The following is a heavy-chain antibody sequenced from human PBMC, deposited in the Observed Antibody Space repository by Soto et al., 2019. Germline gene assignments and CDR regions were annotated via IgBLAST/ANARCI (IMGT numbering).Heavy chain of an antibody. D-gene: IGHD3-16*02. J-gene: IGHJ6*03. CDR3: ARDRRDYDYIWGSYRPPYYYMDV. Sequence: GAPVKGSRKASGYTLTSHYNHWVRQAPGQGLEGMGIINPSGGSTSYAQKFQGRVTMTRDTSTSTVYMELSSLRSEDTAVYYCARDRRDYDYIWGSYRPPYYYMDVWGKGTTVTVSS. V-gene: IGHV1-46*03. CDR1: GYTLTSHY. CDR2: INPSGGST.